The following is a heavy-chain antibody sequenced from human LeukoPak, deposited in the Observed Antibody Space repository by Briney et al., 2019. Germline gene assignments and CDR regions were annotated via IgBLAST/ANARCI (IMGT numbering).Heavy chain of an antibody. Sequence: SVKVSCKASGGTFSSCAISWVRQAPGQGLEWMGGIIPIFGTANYAQKFQGRVTITADESTSTAYMELSSLRSEDTAVYYCARVRYSSSWGEFYYYYYMDVWGKGTTVTVSS. CDR2: IIPIFGTA. J-gene: IGHJ6*03. D-gene: IGHD6-13*01. V-gene: IGHV1-69*13. CDR3: ARVRYSSSWGEFYYYYYMDV. CDR1: GGTFSSCA.